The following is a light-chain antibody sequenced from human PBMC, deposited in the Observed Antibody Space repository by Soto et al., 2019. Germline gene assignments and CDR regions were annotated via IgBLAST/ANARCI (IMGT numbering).Light chain of an antibody. CDR1: QDISNY. CDR3: QQYDNLPRT. Sequence: DIQMTQSPSSLSAFVGDRVTITCQARQDISNYLNWYQQKPGKVPKLLIYDASNLETGVPSRFSGSGSGTDFTFTISSLQPEDIATYYCQQYDNLPRTFGQGTKVEIK. V-gene: IGKV1-33*01. CDR2: DAS. J-gene: IGKJ1*01.